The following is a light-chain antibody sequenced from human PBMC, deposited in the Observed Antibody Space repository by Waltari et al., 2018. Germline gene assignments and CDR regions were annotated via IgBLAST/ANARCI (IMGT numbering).Light chain of an antibody. J-gene: IGKJ1*01. Sequence: DIVMTQSPATLSVSPGESATLSCRASQSIGSNLAWYQQKPGQAPRLLIYDATTRDTDIAARFSGSGSGTEFTLTISGLQSEDFAVYYCQHYEGWPPWTFGQGTKV. V-gene: IGKV3-15*01. CDR1: QSIGSN. CDR2: DAT. CDR3: QHYEGWPPWT.